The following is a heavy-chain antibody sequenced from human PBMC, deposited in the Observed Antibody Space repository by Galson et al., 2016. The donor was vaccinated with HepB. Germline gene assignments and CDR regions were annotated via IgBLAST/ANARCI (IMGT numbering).Heavy chain of an antibody. CDR2: FNPEDRKP. J-gene: IGHJ4*02. Sequence: SVKVSCKVSGHSLIDSSMHWVRQAPGKELEHMGGFNPEDRKPMYAQKFQGRVSMTDATSSDSAYMELSNLRSDDTAVYYCVVLKYSCDGPLDYWGRGTLITVSS. CDR1: GHSLIDSS. CDR3: VVLKYSCDGPLDY. V-gene: IGHV1-24*01. D-gene: IGHD1-26*01.